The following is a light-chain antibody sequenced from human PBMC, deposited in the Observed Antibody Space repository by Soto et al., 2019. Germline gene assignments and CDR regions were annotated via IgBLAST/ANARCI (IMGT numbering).Light chain of an antibody. J-gene: IGKJ3*01. CDR2: GAS. V-gene: IGKV3-20*01. CDR1: QSVSSSY. CDR3: QQYGSSLFT. Sequence: EIVLTQSPGTLSLSPGERATLSCRASQSVSSSYLAGYQQKPGQAPRLLIYGASSRATGIPDRFSGSGSGTDFTLTTSRLEPEDFAVYYCQQYGSSLFTFGPGNKVDIK.